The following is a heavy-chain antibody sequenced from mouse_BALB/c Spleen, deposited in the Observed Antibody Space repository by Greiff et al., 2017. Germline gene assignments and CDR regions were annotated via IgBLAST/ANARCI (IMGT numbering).Heavy chain of an antibody. D-gene: IGHD2-4*01. Sequence: DVHLVESGGGLVQPGGSRKLSCAASGFTFSSFGMHWVRQAPEKGLEWVAYISSGSSTIYYADTVKGRFTISRDNPKNTLFLQMTSLRSEDTAMYYCARSDYDYYIAYWGQGTLVTVSA. CDR2: ISSGSSTI. CDR3: ARSDYDYYIAY. V-gene: IGHV5-17*02. J-gene: IGHJ3*01. CDR1: GFTFSSFG.